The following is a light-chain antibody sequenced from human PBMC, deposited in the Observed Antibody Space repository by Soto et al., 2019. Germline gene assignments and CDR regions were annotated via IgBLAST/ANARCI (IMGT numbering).Light chain of an antibody. CDR1: SSNVGSNY. Sequence: QSVLTQPPSVSAAPGQKVTISCSGSSSNVGSNYVSWYQQLPGTAPKLLIYDNNKRPSGIPDRFSGSKSGTSATLGITGLQTGDEANYYCATWDRSLSVYVLFGGGTKLTVL. V-gene: IGLV1-51*01. CDR2: DNN. J-gene: IGLJ2*01. CDR3: ATWDRSLSVYVL.